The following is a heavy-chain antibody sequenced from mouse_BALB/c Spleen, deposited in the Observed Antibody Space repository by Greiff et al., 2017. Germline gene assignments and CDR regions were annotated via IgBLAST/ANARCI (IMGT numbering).Heavy chain of an antibody. Sequence: EVKLQESGGGLVQPGGSLKLSCAASGFDFSRYWMSWVRQAPGKGLEWIGEINPDSSTINYTPSLKDKFIISRDNAKNTLYLQMSKVRSEDTALYYCARNYGGQLGFAYWGQGTLVTVSA. CDR2: INPDSSTI. V-gene: IGHV4-1*02. CDR1: GFDFSRYW. CDR3: ARNYGGQLGFAY. J-gene: IGHJ3*01. D-gene: IGHD4-1*02.